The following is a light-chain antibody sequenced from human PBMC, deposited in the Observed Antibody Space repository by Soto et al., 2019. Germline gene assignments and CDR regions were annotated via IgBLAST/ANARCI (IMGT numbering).Light chain of an antibody. J-gene: IGKJ1*01. Sequence: ENVLTQSPGTLSLSPGERATLSCRSSQSVSSYLAWYQQKPGQAPRLLIYDASNRATGIPARFSGSGSATEFTLTISGLLSEDFAVYYCQQYSIWRTFGQGTKVDI. CDR1: QSVSSY. CDR3: QQYSIWRT. CDR2: DAS. V-gene: IGKV3-11*01.